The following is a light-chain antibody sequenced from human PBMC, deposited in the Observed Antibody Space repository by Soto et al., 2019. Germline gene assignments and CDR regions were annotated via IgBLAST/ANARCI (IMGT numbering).Light chain of an antibody. CDR2: DAS. CDR1: QDISHY. J-gene: IGKJ3*01. Sequence: DIQMTQSPSSLSASVGDRVTITCQASQDISHYLNWCQQKPGKATEFLIYDASNLETGVPSRFSGSGSGTDFTFTISSLQPEVIATYYCQQYDKLPPHGVCTFGPGTKVDI. V-gene: IGKV1-33*01. CDR3: QQYDKLPPHGVCT.